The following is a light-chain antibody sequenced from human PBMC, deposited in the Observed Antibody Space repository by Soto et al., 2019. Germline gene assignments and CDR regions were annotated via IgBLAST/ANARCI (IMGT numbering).Light chain of an antibody. CDR2: HVS. V-gene: IGLV2-14*01. J-gene: IGLJ1*01. CDR1: SSDVGGYNY. Sequence: QSALTQPASVSGSPGQSITISCTGTSSDVGGYNYVSWYQQYPGKAPKLMIYHVSNRPSGVSNRFSGSKSGNSASLTISGLQPEDEADYYCSSYTSISTYVFGTGTKLTVL. CDR3: SSYTSISTYV.